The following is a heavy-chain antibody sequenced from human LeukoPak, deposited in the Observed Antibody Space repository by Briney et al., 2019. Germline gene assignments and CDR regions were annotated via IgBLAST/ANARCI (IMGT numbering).Heavy chain of an antibody. J-gene: IGHJ4*02. CDR2: IRSKANSYAT. V-gene: IGHV3-73*01. Sequence: GGSLRLSCAASGFTFSGSAMHWVRQASGKGLEWVGRIRSKANSYATAYAASVKGRFTISRDDSKNTAYLQMNSLRADDTAVYYCAKDRGSSWQITGFDYWGQGILVTVSS. D-gene: IGHD6-13*01. CDR1: GFTFSGSA. CDR3: AKDRGSSWQITGFDY.